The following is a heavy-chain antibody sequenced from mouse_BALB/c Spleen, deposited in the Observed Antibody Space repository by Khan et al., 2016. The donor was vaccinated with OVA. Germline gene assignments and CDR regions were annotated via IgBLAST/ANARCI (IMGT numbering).Heavy chain of an antibody. CDR3: TRHGYVAWFTY. J-gene: IGHJ3*01. Sequence: VQLQQSGPELMKPGASVKISCKAPGYSFTTYYIHWVLQSHGKSLDWIGYIDPFSGDTTYNQKFKGKATLTVDKSSSTAYIHLNNLTSEDSAVYYCTRHGYVAWFTYWGQGTLVTVSA. D-gene: IGHD2-2*01. CDR1: GYSFTTYY. CDR2: IDPFSGDT. V-gene: IGHV1S135*01.